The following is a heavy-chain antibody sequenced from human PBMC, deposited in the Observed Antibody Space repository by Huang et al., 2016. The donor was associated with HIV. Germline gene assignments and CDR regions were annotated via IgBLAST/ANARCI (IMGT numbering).Heavy chain of an antibody. Sequence: QLQLQGSGPGLVKPSETLSLTCTVSGGSITSSSYYWGWIRQPPGKGLGWVGSIYYSGSTDHNPSLRRRVTVSVYTSKNQFSLKLSSVTAADTAVYYCARHFSYYDSSGYTPWDAFDIWGQGTMVTVSS. CDR1: GGSITSSSYY. CDR2: IYYSGST. J-gene: IGHJ3*02. CDR3: ARHFSYYDSSGYTPWDAFDI. D-gene: IGHD3-22*01. V-gene: IGHV4-39*01.